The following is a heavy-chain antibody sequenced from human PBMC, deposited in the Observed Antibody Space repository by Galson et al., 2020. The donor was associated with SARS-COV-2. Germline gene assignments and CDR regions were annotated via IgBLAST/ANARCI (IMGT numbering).Heavy chain of an antibody. CDR1: GGSISSGPYY. CDR2: IYYGTTT. Sequence: ASETLSLTCSVSGGSISSGPYYWSWVRPHPGKGLEWIGYIYYGTTTYYNPSHKSRVTIFADTSKNQFSLKLSSVTAADTAVYYCARFPEQCSSSSCYTFDSWGQGTLVTVSS. J-gene: IGHJ4*02. CDR3: ARFPEQCSSSSCYTFDS. V-gene: IGHV4-31*03. D-gene: IGHD2-2*01.